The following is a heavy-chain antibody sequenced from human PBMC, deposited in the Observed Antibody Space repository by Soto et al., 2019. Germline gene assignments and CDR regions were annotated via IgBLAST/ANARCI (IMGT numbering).Heavy chain of an antibody. Sequence: PGGSLRLSCAASGFTFSSYAMHWVRQAPGKGLEWVAVISYDGSNKYYADSVKGRFTISRDNSKNTRYLQMNSLRAEDTAVYYCARADVGSWAGAPSKPHIRPFAYWGQGTLVTVS. CDR3: ARADVGSWAGAPSKPHIRPFAY. CDR2: ISYDGSNK. J-gene: IGHJ4*02. CDR1: GFTFSSYA. D-gene: IGHD3-10*01. V-gene: IGHV3-30-3*01.